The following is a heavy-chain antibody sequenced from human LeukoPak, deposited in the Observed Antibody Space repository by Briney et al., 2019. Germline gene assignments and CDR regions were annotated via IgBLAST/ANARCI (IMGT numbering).Heavy chain of an antibody. CDR3: ARHQLAYSSGWYFNY. CDR2: IYYSGST. J-gene: IGHJ4*02. D-gene: IGHD6-19*01. CDR1: GGSISSYY. V-gene: IGHV4-59*08. Sequence: SETLSLTCTVSGGSISSYYWSWIRQPPGKGLEWIGYIYYSGSTNYNPSLKSRVTISVDTSKTQFSLNLSSVTAADTAVYYCARHQLAYSSGWYFNYWGQGTLVTVSS.